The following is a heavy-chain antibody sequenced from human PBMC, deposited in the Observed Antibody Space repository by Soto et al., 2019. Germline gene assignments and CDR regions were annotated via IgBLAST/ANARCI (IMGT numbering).Heavy chain of an antibody. J-gene: IGHJ4*02. V-gene: IGHV1-69*02. Sequence: QVQLVQSGAEVTKPGSSVKVSCKASGGTFSSYTISWVRQAPGQGLEWMGRIIPILGIANYAQKFQGRVTITADKSTRTAYMELSSLRSEDTAVYYCARSCSGGSCYSNFDYWGQGTLVTVSS. CDR3: ARSCSGGSCYSNFDY. CDR2: IIPILGIA. D-gene: IGHD2-15*01. CDR1: GGTFSSYT.